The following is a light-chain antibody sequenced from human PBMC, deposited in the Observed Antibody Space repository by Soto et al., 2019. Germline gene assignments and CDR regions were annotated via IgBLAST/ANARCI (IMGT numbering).Light chain of an antibody. Sequence: QSALTQPASVSGSPGQSITISCTGTSSDVGGYIFVSWYQQHPGKAPKLMIYDVSNRPSGASNRFSGSKSGNTASLTISGLQAEDEADYYCSSYTSSSTLVVFGGGTKLTVL. CDR3: SSYTSSSTLVV. V-gene: IGLV2-14*01. J-gene: IGLJ2*01. CDR1: SSDVGGYIF. CDR2: DVS.